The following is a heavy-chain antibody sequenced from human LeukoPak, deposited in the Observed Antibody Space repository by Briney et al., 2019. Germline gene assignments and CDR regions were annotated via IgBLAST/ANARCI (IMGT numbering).Heavy chain of an antibody. CDR3: ARDLSGTVKTRAPDY. CDR2: IKQDGSEK. CDR1: GFTFSSYW. J-gene: IGHJ4*02. V-gene: IGHV3-7*01. Sequence: GGSLRLSCAASGFTFSSYWMSWARHAPGKGLEWVANIKQDGSEKYYVDSVKGRFTISRDNAKNSLYLQMNSLRAEDTAVYYCARDLSGTVKTRAPDYWGQGTLGTVSS. D-gene: IGHD4-17*01.